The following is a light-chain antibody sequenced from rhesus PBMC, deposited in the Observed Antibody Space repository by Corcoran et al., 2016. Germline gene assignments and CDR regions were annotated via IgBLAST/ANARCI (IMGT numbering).Light chain of an antibody. V-gene: IGKV1-28*02. CDR3: QQYKTYPWT. CDR2: AAT. J-gene: IGKJ1*01. Sequence: DIQMTQSPSSLSASVGDTVTITCRASQDSSSYLSWFQQKPGKAPKLLIYAATPLQSGVPSRFSGRGSGTEITLTISSLQPEDFATYYCQQYKTYPWTFGQGTKVEIK. CDR1: QDSSSY.